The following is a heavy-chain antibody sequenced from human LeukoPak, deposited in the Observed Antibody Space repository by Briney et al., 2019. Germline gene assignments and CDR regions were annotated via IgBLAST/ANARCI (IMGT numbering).Heavy chain of an antibody. D-gene: IGHD2-2*01. V-gene: IGHV3-53*01. CDR3: ARDLRCRSTTCYTHGAFDI. CDR1: GFTVSSNY. Sequence: GGSLRLSCAASGFTVSSNYMNWVRQAPGKGLEWVSVIYSGGSTNYADSVKGRFTISRDNSKNTLYLQMDSLRAEDTAVYYCARDLRCRSTTCYTHGAFDIWGQGTMVTVSS. CDR2: IYSGGST. J-gene: IGHJ3*02.